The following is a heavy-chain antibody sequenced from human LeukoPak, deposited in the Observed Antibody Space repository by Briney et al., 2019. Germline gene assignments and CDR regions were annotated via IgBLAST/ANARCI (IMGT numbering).Heavy chain of an antibody. CDR1: GFTFSSYS. CDR2: ISSSSSYI. Sequence: GGSLRLSCAASGFTFSSYSMNWVRQPPGKGLEWVSSISSSSSYIYYADSVKGRFTISRDNAKNSLYLQMNSLRAEDTAVYYCARERLEVGAWRNAFDIWGQGTMVTVSS. CDR3: ARERLEVGAWRNAFDI. J-gene: IGHJ3*02. D-gene: IGHD1-26*01. V-gene: IGHV3-21*01.